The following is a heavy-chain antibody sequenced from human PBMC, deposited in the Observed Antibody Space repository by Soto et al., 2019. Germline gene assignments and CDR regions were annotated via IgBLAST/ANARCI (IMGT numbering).Heavy chain of an antibody. J-gene: IGHJ4*02. CDR2: ISSNGGST. Sequence: GGSLRLSCAASGFTFSSYAMHWVRQAPGKGLEYVSAISSNGGSTYYANSVKGRFTISRDNSKNTLYLQMGSLRAEDMAVYYCARVWSPYYDILTGYYFDYWGQGTLVTVSS. V-gene: IGHV3-64*01. D-gene: IGHD3-9*01. CDR3: ARVWSPYYDILTGYYFDY. CDR1: GFTFSSYA.